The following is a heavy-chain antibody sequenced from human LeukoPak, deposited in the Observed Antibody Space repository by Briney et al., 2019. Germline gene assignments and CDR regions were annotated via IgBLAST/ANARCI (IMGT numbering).Heavy chain of an antibody. CDR2: IYYSGST. V-gene: IGHV4-59*01. CDR3: ARTDSSGYYPYYYYYMDV. CDR1: GGSISSYY. J-gene: IGHJ6*03. D-gene: IGHD3-22*01. Sequence: SETLSLTCTVSGGSISSYYWSWIRQPPGKGLEWIGYIYYSGSTNYNPSLKSRVTISVDTSKNQFSLKLSSVTAADTAVYYCARTDSSGYYPYYYYYMDVWGKGTTATISS.